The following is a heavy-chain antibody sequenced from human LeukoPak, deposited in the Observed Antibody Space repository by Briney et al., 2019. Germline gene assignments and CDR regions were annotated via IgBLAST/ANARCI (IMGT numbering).Heavy chain of an antibody. Sequence: GGSLRLSCAASGFTFSSYSMNWVRQAPGKGLEWVSSISSGSTYMYYADSVKGRFTISRDDAQNSMYLQMNSLRAEDTAVYYCGRVGGRSKAAKGDAFDIWGQGTMVTVSS. CDR2: ISSGSTYM. D-gene: IGHD6-6*01. CDR3: GRVGGRSKAAKGDAFDI. J-gene: IGHJ3*02. CDR1: GFTFSSYS. V-gene: IGHV3-21*01.